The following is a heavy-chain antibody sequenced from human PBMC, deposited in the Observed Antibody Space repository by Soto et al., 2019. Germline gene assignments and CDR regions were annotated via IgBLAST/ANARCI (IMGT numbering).Heavy chain of an antibody. CDR3: ALHEYDSRGYSIGYLDS. J-gene: IGHJ4*02. D-gene: IGHD3-22*01. CDR2: FDPEDGET. CDR1: GYTLSELS. V-gene: IGHV1-24*01. Sequence: GASVKVSRKVSGYTLSELSMHWFRQAPGKGLEWMGGFDPEDGETIYAQKFQGRVTMTEDTSTDTAYMELSSLRSEDTAVYYCALHEYDSRGYSIGYLDSWGQGTLVTVSA.